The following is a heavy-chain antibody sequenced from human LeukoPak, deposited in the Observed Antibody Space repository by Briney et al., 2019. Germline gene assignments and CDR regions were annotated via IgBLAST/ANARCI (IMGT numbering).Heavy chain of an antibody. CDR3: ARGDYVWGSYRPNYFDY. Sequence: GASVKVSCKASGYTFTGYYMHWVRQAPGQGLEWMGWINPNSGGTNYAQKFQGRVTMTRDTSISTAYMELSRLRSDDTAVYYCARGDYVWGSYRPNYFDYWGQGTLVTVSS. D-gene: IGHD3-16*02. CDR1: GYTFTGYY. V-gene: IGHV1-2*02. J-gene: IGHJ4*02. CDR2: INPNSGGT.